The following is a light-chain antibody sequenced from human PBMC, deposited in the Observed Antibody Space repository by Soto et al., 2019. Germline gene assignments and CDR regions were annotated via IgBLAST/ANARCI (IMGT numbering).Light chain of an antibody. J-gene: IGLJ1*01. CDR1: SSDVGGYNY. Sequence: QSALTQPRSVSGSPGQSVTISCTGTSSDVGGYNYVSWYQQHPGKAPKLMIYDVSKRPSGVSDRFSGSKSGNTASLTISGLQAEDEADYYCCSYAGRSYVFGTGTKVTVL. V-gene: IGLV2-11*01. CDR3: CSYAGRSYV. CDR2: DVS.